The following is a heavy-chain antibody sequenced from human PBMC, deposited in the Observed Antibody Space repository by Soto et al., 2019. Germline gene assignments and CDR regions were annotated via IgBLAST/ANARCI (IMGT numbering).Heavy chain of an antibody. CDR2: IKQDGSEK. Sequence: GGSLRLSCAASGFTFSNYWMNWVRQAPGKGLEWVANIKQDGSEKKYVDSVKGRFTISRDNAKNSLYLQMNSLRAEDTAVYYCASTIVVVVSASYYMDVWGKGTTVTVSS. CDR3: ASTIVVVVSASYYMDV. V-gene: IGHV3-7*01. D-gene: IGHD2-15*01. J-gene: IGHJ6*03. CDR1: GFTFSNYW.